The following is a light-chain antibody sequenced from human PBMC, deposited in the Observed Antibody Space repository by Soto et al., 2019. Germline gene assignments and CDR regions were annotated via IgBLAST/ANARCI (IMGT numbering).Light chain of an antibody. Sequence: EIVLTQSPGTLSLSPGERATLSCRASQSVSSSYLAWYQQKPGQAPRLLIFGASSRDTGIPDRFSGSGSGTDFTLTISRLEPEDFAVYYCQQDGSSPGTFGQGTKVEIK. J-gene: IGKJ1*01. CDR1: QSVSSSY. CDR2: GAS. V-gene: IGKV3-20*01. CDR3: QQDGSSPGT.